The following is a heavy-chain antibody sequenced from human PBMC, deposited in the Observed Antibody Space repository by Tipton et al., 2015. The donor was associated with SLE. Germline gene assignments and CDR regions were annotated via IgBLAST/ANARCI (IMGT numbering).Heavy chain of an antibody. J-gene: IGHJ6*02. CDR2: ITQSGST. V-gene: IGHV4-34*01. CDR3: ARAEVGPTSNYHYYDMDV. D-gene: IGHD1-26*01. Sequence: TLSLTCAVYGGSFSGYYWTWIRQPPGRGLEWLGEITQSGSTNYNPSLKNRVTISVDTSKNQFSLKLTSVTAADTAVYYCARAEVGPTSNYHYYDMDVWGQGTTVTVSS. CDR1: GGSFSGYY.